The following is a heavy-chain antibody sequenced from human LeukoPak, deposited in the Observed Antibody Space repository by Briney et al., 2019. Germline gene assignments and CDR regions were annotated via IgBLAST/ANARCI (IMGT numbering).Heavy chain of an antibody. D-gene: IGHD4-17*01. J-gene: IGHJ6*02. V-gene: IGHV3-30*18. Sequence: PGGSLRLSCAASGFTFSSYAMHWVRQAPGKGLEWVAVISSDGSNKYYADSVKGRFTISRDNSKNTLYLQMNSLRADDTAVFYCAKDKTSSTVSTFYNGMDVWSQGTTVTVSS. CDR2: ISSDGSNK. CDR3: AKDKTSSTVSTFYNGMDV. CDR1: GFTFSSYA.